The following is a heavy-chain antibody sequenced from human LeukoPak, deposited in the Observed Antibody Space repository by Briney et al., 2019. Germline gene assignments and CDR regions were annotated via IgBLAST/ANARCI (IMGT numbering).Heavy chain of an antibody. CDR3: ARGHSSSWYSPDQDSYFDY. D-gene: IGHD6-13*01. CDR1: GYTFTGYY. Sequence: ASVKVSCKASGYTFTGYYMHWVRQAPGQGLEWMGRINPNSGGTNYAQKFQGRVTMTRDTSISTAYMELSRLRSDDTAVYYCARGHSSSWYSPDQDSYFDYWGQGTLVTVSS. V-gene: IGHV1-2*06. CDR2: INPNSGGT. J-gene: IGHJ4*02.